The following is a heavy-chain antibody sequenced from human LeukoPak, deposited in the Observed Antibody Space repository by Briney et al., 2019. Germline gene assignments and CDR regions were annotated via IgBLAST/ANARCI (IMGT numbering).Heavy chain of an antibody. CDR3: ARVFQKQLSDY. Sequence: ASVKVSCKASGYTFTDYFIHWVRQAPGQGLEWMGWVNPHSGGRNLAQKFQGRVTMTRDTSISTAYMELSRLRSDDTAVYYCARVFQKQLSDYWGQGSLVTVSS. D-gene: IGHD6-13*01. CDR1: GYTFTDYF. CDR2: VNPHSGGR. V-gene: IGHV1-2*02. J-gene: IGHJ4*02.